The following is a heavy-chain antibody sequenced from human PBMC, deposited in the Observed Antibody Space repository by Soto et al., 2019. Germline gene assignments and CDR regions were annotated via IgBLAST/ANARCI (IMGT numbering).Heavy chain of an antibody. V-gene: IGHV4-39*01. CDR3: ARRDYYDSSGYYEGHFDY. CDR1: GGSISSSSYY. Sequence: QLQLQESGPGLVKPSETLSLTCTVSGGSISSSSYYWGWIREPPGKGLEWIGSIYYSGSTYYNPSLKSRVTISVDTSKNQFSLKLSSVTAADTAVYYCARRDYYDSSGYYEGHFDYWGQGTLVTVSS. J-gene: IGHJ4*02. CDR2: IYYSGST. D-gene: IGHD3-22*01.